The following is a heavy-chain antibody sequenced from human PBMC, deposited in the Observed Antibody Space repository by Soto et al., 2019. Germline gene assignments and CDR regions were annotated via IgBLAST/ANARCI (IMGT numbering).Heavy chain of an antibody. Sequence: ESGPTLVNPTQTLTLTCAFSGFSLSSVGMCVTWIRQPPGRALEWLALIDWDDDKYYSTSLKTRLTISKDTSKNRVVLTMANMDPADTATYYCARVVAAGAYYYYGSDVWGQGTTVTVSS. D-gene: IGHD2-15*01. V-gene: IGHV2-70*01. CDR2: IDWDDDK. CDR3: ARVVAAGAYYYYGSDV. CDR1: GFSLSSVGMC. J-gene: IGHJ6*02.